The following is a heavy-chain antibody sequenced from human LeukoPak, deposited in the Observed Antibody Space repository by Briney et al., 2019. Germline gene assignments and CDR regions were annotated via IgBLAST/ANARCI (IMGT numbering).Heavy chain of an antibody. CDR1: GGSISSGGYS. V-gene: IGHV4-30-2*01. J-gene: IGHJ3*02. CDR3: ASNTGYCSSTSCYEGAFDI. D-gene: IGHD2-2*01. Sequence: TLSLTCAVSGGSISSGGYSWSWIRQPPGKGLEWIGYIYHSGSTYYNPSLKSRVTISVDRSKNQFSLKLSSVTAADTAVYYRASNTGYCSSTSCYEGAFDIWGQGTMVTVSS. CDR2: IYHSGST.